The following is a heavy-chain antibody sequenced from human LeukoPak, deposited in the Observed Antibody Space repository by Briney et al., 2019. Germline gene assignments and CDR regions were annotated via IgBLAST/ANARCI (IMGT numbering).Heavy chain of an antibody. Sequence: SAETLSLTCGVSGGSITSTNYWTWVRQPPGKGREGIGEGNLQGSTNYDASLRGRVAISGDMAENYISLPLPSVTAADPAVYYCARERGPYRPLDYSGQGTLVTVSS. CDR1: GGSITSTNY. CDR2: GNLQGST. CDR3: ARERGPYRPLDY. J-gene: IGHJ4*02. V-gene: IGHV4-4*02.